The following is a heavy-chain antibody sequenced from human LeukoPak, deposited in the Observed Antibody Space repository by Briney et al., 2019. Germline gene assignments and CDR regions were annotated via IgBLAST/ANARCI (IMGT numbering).Heavy chain of an antibody. Sequence: ASVKVSCKVSGYTLTELSMHWVRQAPGKGLEWMGGFDPEDGETIYAQKFQGRVTMTEDTSTDTAYMELSSLRSEDTAVYYCAINWNDGGVVVDWFDPWGQGTLVAVSS. J-gene: IGHJ5*02. CDR3: AINWNDGGVVVDWFDP. CDR1: GYTLTELS. CDR2: FDPEDGET. V-gene: IGHV1-24*01. D-gene: IGHD1-1*01.